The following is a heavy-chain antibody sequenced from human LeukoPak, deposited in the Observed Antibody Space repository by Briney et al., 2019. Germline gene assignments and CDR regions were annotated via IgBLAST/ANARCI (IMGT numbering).Heavy chain of an antibody. Sequence: PGGSLRLSCAASGFTFDDYAMHWVRQAPGKGLEWVSGISWNSGSIGYADSVKGRFTISRDNSKNTLYLQMNSLRAEDTAVYYCARAFPLRITSYYFDYWGQGTLVTVSS. CDR3: ARAFPLRITSYYFDY. V-gene: IGHV3-9*01. CDR1: GFTFDDYA. D-gene: IGHD3-10*01. CDR2: ISWNSGSI. J-gene: IGHJ4*02.